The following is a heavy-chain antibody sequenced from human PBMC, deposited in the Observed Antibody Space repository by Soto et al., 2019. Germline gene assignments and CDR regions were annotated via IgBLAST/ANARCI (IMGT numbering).Heavy chain of an antibody. D-gene: IGHD3-10*01. CDR3: ARGIPDYYGSGDYFDY. CDR1: GFTFSSYA. CDR2: ISYDGSNK. Sequence: VQLVESGGGVVQPGRSLRLSCAASGFTFSSYAMHWVRQAPGKGLEWVAVISYDGSNKYYADSVKGRFTISRDNSKNTLYLQMDSLRAENTAVYYCARGIPDYYGSGDYFDYWGQGTLVTDSS. J-gene: IGHJ4*02. V-gene: IGHV3-30-3*01.